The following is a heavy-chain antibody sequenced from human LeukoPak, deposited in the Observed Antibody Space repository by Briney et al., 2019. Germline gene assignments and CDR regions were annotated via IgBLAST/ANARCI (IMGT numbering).Heavy chain of an antibody. J-gene: IGHJ3*02. Sequence: GGSLRLSCAASGFTFSNYAMSWVRQAPGKGLEWVSGISGSGGSTYYADSVKGRFTISRDNAKNSLYLQMNSLRAEDTAVYYCARARYAFDIWGQGTMVTVSS. V-gene: IGHV3-23*01. CDR2: ISGSGGST. CDR1: GFTFSNYA. CDR3: ARARYAFDI.